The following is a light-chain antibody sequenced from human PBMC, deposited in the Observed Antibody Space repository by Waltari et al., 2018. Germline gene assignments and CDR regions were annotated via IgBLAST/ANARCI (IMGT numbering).Light chain of an antibody. CDR2: KTS. CDR1: SSNIGNNY. CDR3: GTWDSSLSGAV. Sequence: QSVLTQPPSVSAAPGQRVTISCSGGSSNIGNNYVSWYRHFPGTAPKLSIYKTSGRPSGIPGRLSGSKSGTSATLDITGLQAGDEADDYCGTWDSSLSGAVFGGGTHLTVL. V-gene: IGLV1-51*02. J-gene: IGLJ7*01.